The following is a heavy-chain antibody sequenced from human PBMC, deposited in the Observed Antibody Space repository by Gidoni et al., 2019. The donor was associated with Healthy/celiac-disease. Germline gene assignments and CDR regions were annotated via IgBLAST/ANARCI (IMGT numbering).Heavy chain of an antibody. J-gene: IGHJ3*02. D-gene: IGHD2-2*01. CDR3: ARDCSSTSCLANDAFDI. V-gene: IGHV3-30*01. CDR2: ISYDGSNK. Sequence: QVQLVESGGGVVQPGRSLRLSCAASGFTFSRYAMHWVRQAPGKGLEWVAVISYDGSNKYYADSVKGRFTISRDNSKNTLYLQMNSLRAEDTAVYYCARDCSSTSCLANDAFDIWGQGTMVTVSS. CDR1: GFTFSRYA.